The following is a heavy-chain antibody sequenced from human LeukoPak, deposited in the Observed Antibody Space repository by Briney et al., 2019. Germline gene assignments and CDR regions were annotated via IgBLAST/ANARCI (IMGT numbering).Heavy chain of an antibody. Sequence: GGSLRLSCAASGFTFSDYFMAWIRQTPGTGLEWVSYIGSSGTNTYYADSVKGRFTISRDNAKKSLSLQMNNLRAEDTAVYYCARDPTGDVVDNGGNSGAFDIWGQGTMVTVSS. CDR2: IGSSGTNT. V-gene: IGHV3-11*01. J-gene: IGHJ3*02. CDR1: GFTFSDYF. D-gene: IGHD4-23*01. CDR3: ARDPTGDVVDNGGNSGAFDI.